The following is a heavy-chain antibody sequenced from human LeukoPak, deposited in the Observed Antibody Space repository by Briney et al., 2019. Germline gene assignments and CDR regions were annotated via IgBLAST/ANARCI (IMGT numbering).Heavy chain of an antibody. CDR2: IYYSGST. CDR3: ARRDSGSTRYYYGMDV. J-gene: IGHJ6*02. CDR1: GGSISSSSYY. D-gene: IGHD1-26*01. V-gene: IGHV4-39*01. Sequence: SETLSLTCTVSGGSISSSSYYWGWIRQPPGTGLEWIGSIYYSGSTYYNPSLKSRVTISVDTSKNQFSLKLSSVTAADTAVYYCARRDSGSTRYYYGMDVWGQGTTVTVSS.